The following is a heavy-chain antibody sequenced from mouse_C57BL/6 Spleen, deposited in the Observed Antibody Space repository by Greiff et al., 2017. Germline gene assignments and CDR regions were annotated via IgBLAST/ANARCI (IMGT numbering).Heavy chain of an antibody. V-gene: IGHV14-4*01. Sequence: VQLKESGAELVRPGASVKLSCTASGFNIKDDYMHWVKQRPEQGLEWIGWIDPENGDTEYASKFQGKATITADTSSNTAYLQLSSLTSEDTAVYYCTRGTTVVEWYFDVWGTGTRGSV. J-gene: IGHJ1*03. D-gene: IGHD1-1*01. CDR3: TRGTTVVEWYFDV. CDR1: GFNIKDDY. CDR2: IDPENGDT.